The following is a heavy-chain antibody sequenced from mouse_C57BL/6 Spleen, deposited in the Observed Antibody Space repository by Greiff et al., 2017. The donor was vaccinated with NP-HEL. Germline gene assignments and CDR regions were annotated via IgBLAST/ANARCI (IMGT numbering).Heavy chain of an antibody. Sequence: QVQLQQPGAELVRPGSSVKLSCKASGYTFTSYWMDWVKQRPGQGLEWIGNIYPSDSETHYNQKFKDKATLTVDKSSSTAYMQRSSLTSEDSAVYYCARWGLRRSPYAMDYWGQGTSVTVSS. J-gene: IGHJ4*01. D-gene: IGHD2-2*01. CDR2: IYPSDSET. V-gene: IGHV1-61*01. CDR3: ARWGLRRSPYAMDY. CDR1: GYTFTSYW.